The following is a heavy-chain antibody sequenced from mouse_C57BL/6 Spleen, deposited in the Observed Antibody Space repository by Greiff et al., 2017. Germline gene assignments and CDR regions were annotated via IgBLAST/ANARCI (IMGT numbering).Heavy chain of an antibody. J-gene: IGHJ2*01. CDR2: ISSGGDYI. CDR3: TRADYSNYFDY. V-gene: IGHV5-9-1*02. Sequence: EVKLVESGEGLVKPGGSLKLSCAASGFTFSSYAMSWVRQTPEKRLEWVAYISSGGDYIYYADTVKGRFTISRDNARNTLYLQMSSLKSEDTAMYYCTRADYSNYFDYWGQGTTLTVSS. D-gene: IGHD2-5*01. CDR1: GFTFSSYA.